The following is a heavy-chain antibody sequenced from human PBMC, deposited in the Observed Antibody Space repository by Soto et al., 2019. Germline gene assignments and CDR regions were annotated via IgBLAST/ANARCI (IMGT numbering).Heavy chain of an antibody. V-gene: IGHV1-46*01. CDR1: GFIFTRFY. Sequence: QVQLVQSGAEVKEPGASVKVSCEASGFIFTRFYMHWVRQAPGQGPVWLGIIKPEDGTTYYAQSFQGRLIITSDTSTRTVYMEMSGLTSEDTAVYYCASERDFGELSYDLWGQGTLVTVSS. D-gene: IGHD2-8*01. J-gene: IGHJ5*02. CDR2: IKPEDGTT. CDR3: ASERDFGELSYDL.